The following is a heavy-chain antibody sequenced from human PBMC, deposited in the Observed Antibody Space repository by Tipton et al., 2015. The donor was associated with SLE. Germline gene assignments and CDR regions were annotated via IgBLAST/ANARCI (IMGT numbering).Heavy chain of an antibody. J-gene: IGHJ3*02. CDR2: ISAYNGNT. D-gene: IGHD2-21*01. V-gene: IGHV1-18*01. Sequence: QSGAEVKKPGASVKVSCKASGYTFTSYGISWVRQAPGQGLEWMGWISAYNGNTNYAQKLQGRVTMTTDTSTSTAYMELRSLRSDDTAVYYCGRDRNFVVVIASDAFDIWGQGTMVTVSS. CDR3: GRDRNFVVVIASDAFDI. CDR1: GYTFTSYG.